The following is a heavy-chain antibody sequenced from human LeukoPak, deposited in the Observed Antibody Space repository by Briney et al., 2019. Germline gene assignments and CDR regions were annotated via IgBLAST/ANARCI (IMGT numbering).Heavy chain of an antibody. CDR1: GFTFSSYW. J-gene: IGHJ4*02. Sequence: PGGSLRLXCAASGFTFSSYWMSWVRQAPGKGLEWVANIKHDGSEKYYVDSVKGRFTISRDNAKNSLYLQMNSLRAEDTAIYYCARDFTAAAGFDYWGQGTLVTVSS. CDR2: IKHDGSEK. V-gene: IGHV3-7*01. D-gene: IGHD6-13*01. CDR3: ARDFTAAAGFDY.